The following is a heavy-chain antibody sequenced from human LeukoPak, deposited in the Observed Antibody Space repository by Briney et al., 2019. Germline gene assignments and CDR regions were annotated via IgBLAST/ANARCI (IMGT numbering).Heavy chain of an antibody. Sequence: GGSLRLSYAASGFTFSRNAMAWVRQAPGKGLEWVAGIGSDDNTHYAESVRGRFTISRDISKNTVSLQMSSLRAEDTAVYYCAKDILRWSFDSWGQGTLVTVSS. J-gene: IGHJ4*02. V-gene: IGHV3-23*01. CDR1: GFTFSRNA. CDR3: AKDILRWSFDS. CDR2: IGSDDNT. D-gene: IGHD4-23*01.